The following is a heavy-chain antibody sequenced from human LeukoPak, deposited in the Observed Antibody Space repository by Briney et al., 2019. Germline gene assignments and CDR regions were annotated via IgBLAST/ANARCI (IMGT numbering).Heavy chain of an antibody. J-gene: IGHJ4*02. CDR2: IFYSGST. D-gene: IGHD3-16*01. CDR3: AGGATLYYFGY. V-gene: IGHV4-59*08. CDR1: GGSIRSYY. Sequence: SETLSLTCTVSGGSIRSYYWSWIRQSPGKGLEWIGYIFYSGSTNYNPSLKSRVTISVDTSKNQFSLKLSSMTAADTPDYYCAGGATLYYFGYWGQGTLVTVSS.